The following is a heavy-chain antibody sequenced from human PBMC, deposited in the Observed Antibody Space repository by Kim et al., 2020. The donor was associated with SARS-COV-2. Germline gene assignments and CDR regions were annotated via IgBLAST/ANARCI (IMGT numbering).Heavy chain of an antibody. CDR3: TTWGLGIPG. J-gene: IGHJ4*02. V-gene: IGHV3-15*01. D-gene: IGHD7-27*01. CDR2: GTT. Sequence: GTTDYAAPVKGRFTISRDDSKNTLYLQMNSLKTEDTAVYYCTTWGLGIPGWGQGTLVTVSS.